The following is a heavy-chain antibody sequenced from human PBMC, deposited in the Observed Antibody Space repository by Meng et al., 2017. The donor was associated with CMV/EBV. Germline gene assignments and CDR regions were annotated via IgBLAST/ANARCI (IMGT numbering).Heavy chain of an antibody. CDR3: ARLGGAYYDILTGYYKGMDV. CDR2: IYPGDSDT. CDR1: GYSFTSYW. J-gene: IGHJ6*02. Sequence: GESLKISCKGSGYSFTSYWIGWVRQMPGKGLEWMGIIYPGDSDTGYSPSFQGQVTISADKSISTAYLQWSSLKASDTAMYYCARLGGAYYDILTGYYKGMDVWGQGTTVTVSS. D-gene: IGHD3-9*01. V-gene: IGHV5-51*01.